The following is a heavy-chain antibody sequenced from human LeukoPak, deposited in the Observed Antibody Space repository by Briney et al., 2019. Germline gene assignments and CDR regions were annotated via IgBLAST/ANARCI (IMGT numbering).Heavy chain of an antibody. CDR2: IYYSGTT. CDR1: GGSITSSSSY. J-gene: IGHJ4*02. CDR3: ARLVPPGGGDCTGSNCHTVYYFDY. D-gene: IGHD2-15*01. V-gene: IGHV4-39*01. Sequence: SQTLSLTCPVSGGSITSSSSYWGWIRQPPGKGLEWIGTIYYSGTTYYNPSLKSRVTISIDAAKNQFSLMLTSVTAADTAVYYCARLVPPGGGDCTGSNCHTVYYFDYWGQGTLVTVSS.